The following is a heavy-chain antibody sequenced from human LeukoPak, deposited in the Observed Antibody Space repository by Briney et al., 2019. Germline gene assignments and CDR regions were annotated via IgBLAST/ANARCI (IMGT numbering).Heavy chain of an antibody. CDR1: GFTVSGNY. CDR2: IYSDGTT. D-gene: IGHD4-23*01. J-gene: IGHJ4*02. CDR3: ARRAGGYSHPYDY. V-gene: IGHV3-53*01. Sequence: QSGGSLRLSCAVSGFTVSGNYMSWIRRGPGKGLEWVSLIYSDGTTLYADSVKGRFTISRDISKNTLYLQMSSLRAEDTAVYYCARRAGGYSHPYDYWGQGVLVTVSS.